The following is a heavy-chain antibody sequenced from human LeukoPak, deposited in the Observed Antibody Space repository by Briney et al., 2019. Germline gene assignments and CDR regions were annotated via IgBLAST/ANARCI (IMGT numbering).Heavy chain of an antibody. D-gene: IGHD3-9*01. V-gene: IGHV4-34*01. CDR1: GGSFSGYY. CDR2: INHSGST. Sequence: SETLSLTCAVYGGSFSGYYWSWIRQPPGKGLEWIGEINHSGSTNYNPSLKSRVTISLDTSKNQFSLNLFSVTAADTAMYYCTRATGYGLIDYWGQGTLVTVSS. CDR3: TRATGYGLIDY. J-gene: IGHJ4*02.